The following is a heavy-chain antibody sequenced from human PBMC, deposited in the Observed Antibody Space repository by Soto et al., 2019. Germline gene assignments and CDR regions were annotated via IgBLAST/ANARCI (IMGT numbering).Heavy chain of an antibody. Sequence: SVKASCKASGGTFSSYAISSLRQAPGQGLEWMGGIIPIFGTANYAQKFQGRVTITADESTSTAYMELSSLRSEDTAVYYCARGHGYYGSGSYYYGMDVWGQGTTVNVSS. V-gene: IGHV1-69*13. D-gene: IGHD3-10*01. J-gene: IGHJ6*02. CDR2: IIPIFGTA. CDR1: GGTFSSYA. CDR3: ARGHGYYGSGSYYYGMDV.